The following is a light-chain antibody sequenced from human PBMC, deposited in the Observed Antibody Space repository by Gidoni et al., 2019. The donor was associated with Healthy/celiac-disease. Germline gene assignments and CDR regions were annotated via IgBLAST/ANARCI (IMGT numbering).Light chain of an antibody. CDR3: QHYGSSPRT. V-gene: IGKV3-20*01. CDR2: GSS. J-gene: IGKJ1*01. CDR1: QSVSSSY. Sequence: EIVLTQSPGTLSLSPGERATLSCRASQSVSSSYLAWYQQKPGQAPRLLIYGSSSRATGIPDRCSGSGSATDFTLTISMLEPEDSAVYYCQHYGSSPRTFXQXTKVEIK.